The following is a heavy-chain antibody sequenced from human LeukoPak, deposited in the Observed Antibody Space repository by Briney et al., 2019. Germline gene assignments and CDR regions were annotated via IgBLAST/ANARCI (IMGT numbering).Heavy chain of an antibody. D-gene: IGHD3-22*01. CDR1: GFTFSNYV. J-gene: IGHJ4*02. V-gene: IGHV3-23*01. Sequence: GGSLRLSCAASGFTFSNYVMGWVRQAPGKGLEWVSAISPSSGTFYADSVKGRFTISRDNSKNTLYLQMNSLRAEDTAVYYCARPQSSSGYYWPFDDWGQGTLVTVSS. CDR3: ARPQSSSGYYWPFDD. CDR2: ISPSSGT.